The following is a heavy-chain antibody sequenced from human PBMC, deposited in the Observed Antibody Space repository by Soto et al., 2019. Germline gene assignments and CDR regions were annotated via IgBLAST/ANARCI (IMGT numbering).Heavy chain of an antibody. Sequence: SVKVSCKASGGTFSSYAISWVRQAPGQGLEWMGGIIPIFGTANYAQKFQGRVTITADESTSTAYMELSSLRSEDTAVYYCASWDIVVVPAAEGYYYYYGMDVWGQGTTVTVS. D-gene: IGHD2-2*01. CDR3: ASWDIVVVPAAEGYYYYYGMDV. J-gene: IGHJ6*02. V-gene: IGHV1-69*13. CDR2: IIPIFGTA. CDR1: GGTFSSYA.